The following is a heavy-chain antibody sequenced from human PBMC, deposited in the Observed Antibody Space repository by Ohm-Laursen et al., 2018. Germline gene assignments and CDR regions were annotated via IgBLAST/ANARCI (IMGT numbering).Heavy chain of an antibody. CDR3: ATFYNHAGSGWGRPCDH. J-gene: IGHJ4*02. V-gene: IGHV3-23*01. Sequence: SLRLSCAASGFTFSSYGMNWVRQAPGKGLEWVSAISGSGDSTYYADSVKGRFTISRDNSKNSLYLQINTLRVDDTAVYYCATFYNHAGSGWGRPCDHWGQGTLVTVSA. D-gene: IGHD3-22*01. CDR1: GFTFSSYG. CDR2: ISGSGDST.